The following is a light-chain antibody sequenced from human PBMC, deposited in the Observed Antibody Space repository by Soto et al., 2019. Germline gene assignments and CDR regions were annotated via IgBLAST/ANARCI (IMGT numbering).Light chain of an antibody. J-gene: IGLJ1*01. V-gene: IGLV2-8*01. Sequence: ALTQPPSASGSPGQSVTISCTGTSSDVGGYNYVSWYQQHPGKAPKLMIYEVTKRPSGVPDRFSGSKSGNTASLTVSGLQAEDEADYYCSSYAGSNKRVFGTGTKVTVL. CDR1: SSDVGGYNY. CDR2: EVT. CDR3: SSYAGSNKRV.